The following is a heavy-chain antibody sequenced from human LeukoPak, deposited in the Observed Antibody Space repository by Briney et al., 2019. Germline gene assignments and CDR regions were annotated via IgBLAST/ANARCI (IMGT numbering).Heavy chain of an antibody. V-gene: IGHV4-34*01. CDR1: GGSFSGYY. J-gene: IGHJ3*02. CDR2: INHSGST. D-gene: IGHD5-12*01. Sequence: PSETLSLTCAVYGGSFSGYYWSWIRQPPGKGLEWIGEINHSGSTNYNPSLKSRVTISVDTSKNQFSLKLSSVTAADKAVYYCARSCRILDIVATIRARLGGNGFDIWGQGTMVTVSS. CDR3: ARSCRILDIVATIRARLGGNGFDI.